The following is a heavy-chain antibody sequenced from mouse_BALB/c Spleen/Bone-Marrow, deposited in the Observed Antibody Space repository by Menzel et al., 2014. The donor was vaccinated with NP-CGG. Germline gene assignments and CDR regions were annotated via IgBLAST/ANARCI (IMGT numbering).Heavy chain of an antibody. J-gene: IGHJ1*01. V-gene: IGHV1S81*02. CDR2: INPSNGGT. D-gene: IGHD3-1*01. Sequence: VQLQQSGAELVKPGASVKLSCKASGYTFTIYYMFWVKQRPGQGLEWIGEINPSNGGTNFNEKFKSKATLTVDKSSSTAYMQLSSLTSEDSAVYYCTRSGYWHFDVWGAGTTVTVSA. CDR3: TRSGYWHFDV. CDR1: GYTFTIYY.